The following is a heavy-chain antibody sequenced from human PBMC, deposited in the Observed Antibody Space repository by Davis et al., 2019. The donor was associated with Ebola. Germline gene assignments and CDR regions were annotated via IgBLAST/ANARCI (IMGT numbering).Heavy chain of an antibody. V-gene: IGHV4-30-2*01. CDR2: IYDSGST. D-gene: IGHD1-1*01. J-gene: IGHJ5*02. CDR1: GGSISSGGYS. Sequence: PSETLSLTCAVSGGSISSGGYSWSWIRQPPGKGLAWIGYIYDSGSTYYNPSLKSRVTISVDRSKNQFSLKLSSVTAADTAMYYCARQLQPGRWFDPWGQGTLVTVSS. CDR3: ARQLQPGRWFDP.